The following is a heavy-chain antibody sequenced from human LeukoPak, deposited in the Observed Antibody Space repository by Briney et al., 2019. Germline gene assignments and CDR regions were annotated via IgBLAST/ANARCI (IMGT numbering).Heavy chain of an antibody. V-gene: IGHV4-39*01. CDR1: GGSIASGSYY. CDR3: VRGKSSSWQRYYYYGMDV. J-gene: IGHJ6*02. D-gene: IGHD6-13*01. CDR2: VHSNGKT. Sequence: PSETLSLTCSVSGGSIASGSYYWGWVRQSPGKGLDWIGSVHSNGKTYYNPSLNNRLIISADTSTDQFSLRLSPVTAADTAVYFCVRGKSSSWQRYYYYGMDVWGQGTTVTVSS.